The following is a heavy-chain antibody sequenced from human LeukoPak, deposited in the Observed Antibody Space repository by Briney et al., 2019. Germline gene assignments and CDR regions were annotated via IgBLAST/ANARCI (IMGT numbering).Heavy chain of an antibody. D-gene: IGHD6-19*01. J-gene: IGHJ6*03. CDR2: IYYSGST. CDR3: ARVFSGWYGNYMDV. V-gene: IGHV4-39*02. CDR1: GGSISSSSYY. Sequence: PSEALSLTCTVSGGSISSSSYYWGWIRQPPWKGLEWIGNIYYSGSTYYNPSLKSRVTISVDTSKNHFSLKLNSVTAADTALYYCARVFSGWYGNYMDVWGKGTTVTVSS.